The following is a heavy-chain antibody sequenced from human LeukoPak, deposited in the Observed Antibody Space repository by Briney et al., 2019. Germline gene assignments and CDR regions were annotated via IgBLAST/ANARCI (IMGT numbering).Heavy chain of an antibody. CDR3: ARIETEGSSWYGVHYFEY. CDR2: IYHSGNK. Sequence: PSETLSLTCTVSGYSIDNGYYWGWIRQPPGKGLEWIGSIYHSGNKYYNPSLKSRVTISVDTSKNQFSLKLTSVTAADTAMYYCARIETEGSSWYGVHYFEYGGRGTKV. CDR1: GYSIDNGYY. J-gene: IGHJ4*02. D-gene: IGHD6-13*01. V-gene: IGHV4-38-2*02.